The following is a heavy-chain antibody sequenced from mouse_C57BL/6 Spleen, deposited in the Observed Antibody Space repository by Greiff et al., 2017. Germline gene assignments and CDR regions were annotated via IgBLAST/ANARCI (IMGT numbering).Heavy chain of an antibody. CDR1: GYSFTGYY. Sequence: VQLQQSGPELVKPGASVKISCKASGYSFTGYYMNWVKQSPEKSLEWIGEINPSTGGTTYNQKFKAKATLTVDKSSSTAYMQLKSLTSEDSAVYYCARRDYGSGYFDYWGQGTTLTVSS. CDR3: ARRDYGSGYFDY. D-gene: IGHD1-1*01. J-gene: IGHJ2*01. CDR2: INPSTGGT. V-gene: IGHV1-42*01.